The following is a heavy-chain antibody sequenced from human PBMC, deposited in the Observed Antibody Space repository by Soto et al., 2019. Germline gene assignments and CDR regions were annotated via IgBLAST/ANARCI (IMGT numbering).Heavy chain of an antibody. CDR3: ARDRAYSGDYYYYYGMDV. CDR1: GFTVSSKY. J-gene: IGHJ6*02. CDR2: IYSGGST. Sequence: GGSLRLSCAASGFTVSSKYMSWVRQDPGKGLEWVSVIYSGGSTYYADSVKGRFTISRDNSKNTLYLQMNSLRAEDTAVYYCARDRAYSGDYYYYYGMDVWGQGTTVTVSS. V-gene: IGHV3-53*01. D-gene: IGHD1-26*01.